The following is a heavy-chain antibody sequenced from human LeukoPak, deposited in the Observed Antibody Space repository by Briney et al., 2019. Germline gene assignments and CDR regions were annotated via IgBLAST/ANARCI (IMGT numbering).Heavy chain of an antibody. D-gene: IGHD5-18*01. CDR3: ARQGYSYGPADY. V-gene: IGHV4-59*08. Sequence: SETLSLTCTVSGGSISSYYWSRIRQPPGKGLEWIGYIYYSGSTNYNPSLKSRVTISVDTSKNQFSLKLSSVTAADTAVYYCARQGYSYGPADYWGQGTLVTVSS. CDR1: GGSISSYY. CDR2: IYYSGST. J-gene: IGHJ4*02.